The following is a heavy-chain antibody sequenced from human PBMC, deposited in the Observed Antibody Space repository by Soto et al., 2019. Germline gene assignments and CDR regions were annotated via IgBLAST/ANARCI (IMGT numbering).Heavy chain of an antibody. CDR3: AKAYMPDAFDI. CDR1: GFTFTSYA. CDR2: ISTSGDNT. Sequence: PGGSLRLSCAASGFTFTSYAMTWVRQAPGKGLEWVSTISTSGDNTYYADSVKGRFTISRDNSKNTLFLRMDSLRAEDTAVYYCAKAYMPDAFDIWGPGTMVTVSS. J-gene: IGHJ3*02. V-gene: IGHV3-23*01. D-gene: IGHD2-2*01.